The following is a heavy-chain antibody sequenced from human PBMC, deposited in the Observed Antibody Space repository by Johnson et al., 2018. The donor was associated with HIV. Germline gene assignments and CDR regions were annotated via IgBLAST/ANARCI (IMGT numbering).Heavy chain of an antibody. D-gene: IGHD3-16*01. CDR2: IWYDGSNN. J-gene: IGHJ3*02. CDR3: ASLGLDLLVKAPLSVVFDAFDI. V-gene: IGHV3-33*01. Sequence: QVQLVESGGGVVQPGRSLRLSCAASGFTFSNYAMHWVRQAPGKGLEWVEVIWYDGSNNCYADSVKGRFTISKDNSRNTLFLHMNSLRADDTAVYYCASLGLDLLVKAPLSVVFDAFDIWGQGTMVTVSS. CDR1: GFTFSNYA.